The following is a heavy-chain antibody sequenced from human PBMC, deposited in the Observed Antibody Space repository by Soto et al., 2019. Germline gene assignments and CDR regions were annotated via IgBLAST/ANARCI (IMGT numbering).Heavy chain of an antibody. CDR3: ARDNDPQYYYDSGGYTVGWFDP. CDR2: ISAYNGNT. Sequence: ASVKVSCKASGYTFTSYGISWVRQAPGQGLEWMGWISAYNGNTNYAQKLQGRVTMTTDTSTSTAYMELRSLRSDDTAVYYCARDNDPQYYYDSGGYTVGWFDPWGQGTLVTVSS. J-gene: IGHJ5*02. V-gene: IGHV1-18*01. D-gene: IGHD3-22*01. CDR1: GYTFTSYG.